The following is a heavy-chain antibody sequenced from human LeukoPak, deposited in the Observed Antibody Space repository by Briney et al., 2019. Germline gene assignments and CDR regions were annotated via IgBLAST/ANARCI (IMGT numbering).Heavy chain of an antibody. V-gene: IGHV4-59*08. CDR2: IYYSGST. Sequence: PSETLSLTCTVSGGSISSYYWSWIRQPPGKGLEWIGYIYYSGSTNYNPSLKSRVTISVDMSKNQVSLKLSSVTAADTAVYYCARQIVGAARHFDYWGQGILVTVSS. CDR3: ARQIVGAARHFDY. CDR1: GGSISSYY. J-gene: IGHJ4*02. D-gene: IGHD1-26*01.